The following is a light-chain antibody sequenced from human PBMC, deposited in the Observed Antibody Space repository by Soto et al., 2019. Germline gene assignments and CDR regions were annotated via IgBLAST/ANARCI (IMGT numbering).Light chain of an antibody. J-gene: IGLJ1*01. CDR2: EVS. Sequence: ALTQPASVSGSPGQSITISCTGTSSDVGGYNYVSWYQQHPGKAPKLMIYEVSNRPSGVSNRFSGSKSGNTASLTISGLQAEDEADYYCSSYTSSSTLRVFGTGSKVTVL. CDR1: SSDVGGYNY. V-gene: IGLV2-14*01. CDR3: SSYTSSSTLRV.